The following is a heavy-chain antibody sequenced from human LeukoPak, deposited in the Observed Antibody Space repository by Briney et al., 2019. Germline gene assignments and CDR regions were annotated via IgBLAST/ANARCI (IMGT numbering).Heavy chain of an antibody. D-gene: IGHD2-21*01. CDR3: AQVVTGAFDI. CDR2: ISSSGSYT. CDR1: GFSFSNYN. J-gene: IGHJ3*02. Sequence: PGGSLRLSCAASGFSFSNYNINWVRQAPGKGLEWVSSISSSGSYTYYADSVKGRFTISRDNAKSSLSLLMNSLRAEDTAVYYCAQVVTGAFDIWGQGTMVTVSS. V-gene: IGHV3-21*04.